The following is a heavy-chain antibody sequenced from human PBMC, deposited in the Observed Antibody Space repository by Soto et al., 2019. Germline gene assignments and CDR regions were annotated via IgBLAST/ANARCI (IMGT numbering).Heavy chain of an antibody. Sequence: ETLSLTCTVSGDSIYNNNYYWGWIRQPPGKGLEWIGSIYYSGSTYYNPSLKSRVTISVDTSKKQFYLKLSSVTAADTAVYFCAKLWAGERPPDYWGQGSLVTVSS. CDR3: AKLWAGERPPDY. V-gene: IGHV4-39*01. CDR1: GDSIYNNNYY. J-gene: IGHJ4*02. CDR2: IYYSGST. D-gene: IGHD3-10*01.